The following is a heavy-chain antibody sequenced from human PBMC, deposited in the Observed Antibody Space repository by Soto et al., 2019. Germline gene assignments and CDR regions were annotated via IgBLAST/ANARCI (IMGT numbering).Heavy chain of an antibody. CDR3: ARHYDFWSGSPFDP. V-gene: IGHV4-59*01. Sequence: PSETLSLTCTVSGGSISSYYWSWIRQPPGKGPEWIGYIYYSGSTNYNPSLKSRVTISVDTSKNQFSLKLSSVTAADTAVYYCARHYDFWSGSPFDPWGQGTLVTVSS. D-gene: IGHD3-3*01. J-gene: IGHJ5*02. CDR2: IYYSGST. CDR1: GGSISSYY.